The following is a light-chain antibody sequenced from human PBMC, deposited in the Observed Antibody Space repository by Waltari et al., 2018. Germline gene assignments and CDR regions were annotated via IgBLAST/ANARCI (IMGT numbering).Light chain of an antibody. CDR1: SSDVGGFYF. Sequence: QSALTQPASVSGSPGQSITISCTGTSSDVGGFYFFSWYQQHPAKAPKLIISNVSRRPLGVSSRFSGSKSGNRASLTISGLQAEDEATYYCSSYTSDYTYVFGTGTEVTVV. CDR3: SSYTSDYTYV. J-gene: IGLJ1*01. V-gene: IGLV2-14*03. CDR2: NVS.